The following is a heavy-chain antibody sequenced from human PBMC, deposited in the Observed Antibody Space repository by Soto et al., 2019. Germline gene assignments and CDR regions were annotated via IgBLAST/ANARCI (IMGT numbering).Heavy chain of an antibody. CDR3: ARDLHFEWSWDPYYYYGMDV. D-gene: IGHD3-9*01. CDR1: GSTSSSSC. CDR2: IKQDGSEK. V-gene: IGHV3-7*05. J-gene: IGHJ6*02. Sequence: PGGPLRLSCPAAGSTSSSSCMSWVRQAPGKGLEWVANIKQDGSEKYYVDSVKGRFTISRDNAKNSLYLQMNSLRAEDTAVYYCARDLHFEWSWDPYYYYGMDVWGQGTTVTVSS.